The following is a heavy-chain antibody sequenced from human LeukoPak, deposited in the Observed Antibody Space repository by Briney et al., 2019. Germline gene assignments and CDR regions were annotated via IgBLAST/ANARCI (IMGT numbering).Heavy chain of an antibody. D-gene: IGHD5-12*01. J-gene: IGHJ4*02. V-gene: IGHV5-51*01. CDR3: ARQEANSGFLGH. Sequence: GESLKISCKASGNSFTSYWIGWVRQMPGKGLEWMVIIYPGDSDTRYSPSFQGQVTISADKSISTAYLQWSSLKASDAAMYYCARQEANSGFLGHWGQGTLVTVSS. CDR2: IYPGDSDT. CDR1: GNSFTSYW.